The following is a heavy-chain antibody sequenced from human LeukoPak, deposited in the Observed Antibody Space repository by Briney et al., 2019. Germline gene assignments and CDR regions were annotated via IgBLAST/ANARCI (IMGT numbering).Heavy chain of an antibody. J-gene: IGHJ4*02. CDR1: GFTISSYA. CDR2: ISGSGGST. CDR3: GKRRYDSSGYTP. V-gene: IGHV3-23*01. Sequence: GGSLRLSCAASGFTISSYAMSWVRQAPGKGLGWVSAISGSGGSTYYADSVKGRFTISRDNSKNTLYLQMNSLRAEDTAVYYCGKRRYDSSGYTPWGQGTLVTVSS. D-gene: IGHD3-22*01.